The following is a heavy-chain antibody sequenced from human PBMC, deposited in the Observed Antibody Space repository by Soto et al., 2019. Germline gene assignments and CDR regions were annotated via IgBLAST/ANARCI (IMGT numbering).Heavy chain of an antibody. J-gene: IGHJ3*02. Sequence: SVKVSCKASGGTFSSYAISWVRQAPGQGLEWMGGIIPIFGTANYAQKFQGRVTITADESTSTAYMELSSLRSEDTAVYYCAGQISSSYAFDIWGQGTMVTVS. CDR3: AGQISSSYAFDI. CDR1: GGTFSSYA. V-gene: IGHV1-69*13. CDR2: IIPIFGTA. D-gene: IGHD6-6*01.